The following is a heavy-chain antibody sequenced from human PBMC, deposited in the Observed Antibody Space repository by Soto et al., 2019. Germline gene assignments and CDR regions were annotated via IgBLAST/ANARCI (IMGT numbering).Heavy chain of an antibody. V-gene: IGHV4-59*01. CDR2: IYYSGST. Sequence: SETLSRTCTVSGGSISSYYWSWIRQPPGKGLEWIGYIYYSGSTNYNPSLKSRVTISVDTSKNQFSLKLSSVTAADTAVYYCARAPSDYYDRSGGNWFDPWGQGTLGTFSS. CDR1: GGSISSYY. D-gene: IGHD3-22*01. CDR3: ARAPSDYYDRSGGNWFDP. J-gene: IGHJ5*02.